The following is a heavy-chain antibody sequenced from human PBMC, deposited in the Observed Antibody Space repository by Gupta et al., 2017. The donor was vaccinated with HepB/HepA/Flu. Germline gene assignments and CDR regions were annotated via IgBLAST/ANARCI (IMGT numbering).Heavy chain of an antibody. D-gene: IGHD3-10*01. Sequence: QVQLVQSGAEVKKPGASVTVSCKVSGDPFINQNVNWVRQATGQGLEWMGLMYPHSGQTHYAQRFQGRVTISWDTSMTTAYMELSSLRSEDTSVYYCARCGSRYGSDAFDVWGQGTVVTVSS. J-gene: IGHJ3*01. CDR1: GDPFINQN. CDR2: MYPHSGQT. CDR3: ARCGSRYGSDAFDV. V-gene: IGHV1-8*03.